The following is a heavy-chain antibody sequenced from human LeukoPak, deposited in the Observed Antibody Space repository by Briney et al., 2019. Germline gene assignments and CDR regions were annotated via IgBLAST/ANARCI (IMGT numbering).Heavy chain of an antibody. D-gene: IGHD2/OR15-2a*01. V-gene: IGHV4-38-2*01. CDR2: GYHTGAT. CDR3: VRHSIAGYYYYLDV. CDR1: GYSISSGHY. Sequence: SETLSLTCAVSGYSISSGHYWGWIRQPPGKGLGGIGSGYHTGATYYNPSLESRVIISLDMSKNQISLKVNSVTAADTAVYHCVRHSIAGYYYYLDVWGKGTTVAVSS. J-gene: IGHJ6*03.